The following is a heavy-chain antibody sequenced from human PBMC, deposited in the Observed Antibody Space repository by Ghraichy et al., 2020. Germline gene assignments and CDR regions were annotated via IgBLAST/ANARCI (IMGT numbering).Heavy chain of an antibody. V-gene: IGHV4-4*02. Sequence: SETLSLTCAVSGGSISSSNWWSWVHQPPGKGLEWIGEIYHSGSTNYNPSLKSRVTISVDKSKNQFSLKLSSVTAADTAVYYCARDPIAAAGTDYYYYYYMDVWGKGTTVTVSS. J-gene: IGHJ6*03. CDR2: IYHSGST. D-gene: IGHD6-13*01. CDR3: ARDPIAAAGTDYYYYYYMDV. CDR1: GGSISSSNW.